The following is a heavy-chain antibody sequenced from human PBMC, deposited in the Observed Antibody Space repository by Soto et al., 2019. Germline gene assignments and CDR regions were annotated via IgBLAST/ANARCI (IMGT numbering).Heavy chain of an antibody. Sequence: SETLSLTCAVYGGSCSGYYWSWIRQPPGEGVEWIGEINRSGSTNYNQSLTSRVTISVDMSKNRFSLKLSSVTAADRAVYDGARGARQQLIPTPISYKIDYWGQGTLVTVSS. CDR2: INRSGST. D-gene: IGHD6-13*01. J-gene: IGHJ4*02. CDR1: GGSCSGYY. V-gene: IGHV4-34*01. CDR3: ARGARQQLIPTPISYKIDY.